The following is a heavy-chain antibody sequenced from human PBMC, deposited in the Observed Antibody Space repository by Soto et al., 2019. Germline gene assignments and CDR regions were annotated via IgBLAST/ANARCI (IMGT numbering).Heavy chain of an antibody. D-gene: IGHD3-16*01. Sequence: PGGSLRLSCAASGFIFSSYAMSWVRQAPGKGLEWVSAISGSGGSTYYADSVKGRFTISRDNAKNSLYLQMNSLRAENTAVSYCASRGGEVTRKNDYWGQGTLVTVSS. CDR3: ASRGGEVTRKNDY. V-gene: IGHV3-23*01. J-gene: IGHJ4*02. CDR2: ISGSGGST. CDR1: GFIFSSYA.